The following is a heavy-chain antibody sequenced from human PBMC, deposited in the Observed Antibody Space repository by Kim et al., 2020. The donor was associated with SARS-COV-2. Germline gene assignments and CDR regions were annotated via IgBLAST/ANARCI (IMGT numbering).Heavy chain of an antibody. J-gene: IGHJ6*02. CDR3: ARGRGNYDFWSGYWEPMDV. CDR2: IYYSGST. Sequence: SETLSLTCTVSGASISSGDYYWSWIRQPPGKGLEWIGYIYYSGSTYYNPSLKSRLTISVDTSKNQFSLKLSSVTAADTAVYYCARGRGNYDFWSGYWEPMDVWGQGTTVTVSS. CDR1: GASISSGDYY. V-gene: IGHV4-30-4*01. D-gene: IGHD3-3*01.